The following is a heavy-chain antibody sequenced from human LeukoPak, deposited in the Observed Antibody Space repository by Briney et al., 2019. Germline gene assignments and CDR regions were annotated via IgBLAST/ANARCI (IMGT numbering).Heavy chain of an antibody. CDR3: ARGRSIAAAGWVTITVRAYYYRDV. J-gene: IGHJ6*03. D-gene: IGHD6-13*01. V-gene: IGHV1-8*01. Sequence: ASVKVSCKASGYTFTSYDINWVRQATGQGLEWMGWMNPNSGNTGYAQKFQGRVTMTRNTSISTAYMELSSLRSEATAVYYCARGRSIAAAGWVTITVRAYYYRDVWGKGATVTDSS. CDR1: GYTFTSYD. CDR2: MNPNSGNT.